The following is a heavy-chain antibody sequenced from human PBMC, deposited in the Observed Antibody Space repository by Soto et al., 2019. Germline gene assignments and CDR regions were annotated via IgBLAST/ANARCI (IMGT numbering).Heavy chain of an antibody. CDR3: ARDAPMHEINYYYYMDV. Sequence: QVQLVQSGAEVKTPGSSVKVSCKASGGTFSSYTISWVRQAPGQGLEWMGRIIPIPGIANYAQKFQGRVTITADKSTSTAYVELSSLRSEDTAVYYCARDAPMHEINYYYYMDVWGKGTKVTVSS. CDR1: GGTFSSYT. CDR2: IIPIPGIA. J-gene: IGHJ6*03. V-gene: IGHV1-69*08.